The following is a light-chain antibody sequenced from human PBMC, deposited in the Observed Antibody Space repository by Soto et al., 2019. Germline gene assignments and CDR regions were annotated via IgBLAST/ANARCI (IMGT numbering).Light chain of an antibody. CDR2: GNS. V-gene: IGLV1-40*01. CDR3: QSYDSSLSVWV. J-gene: IGLJ3*02. Sequence: QSVLTQPPSVSGAPGQRVTISCTGSSSNIGAGYDVHWYQQLPGTAPKLLIYGNSNRPSGVPDRFSGSKSGTSASLAITGLXAEDEADYYCQSYDSSLSVWVFGGGTKLTVL. CDR1: SSNIGAGYD.